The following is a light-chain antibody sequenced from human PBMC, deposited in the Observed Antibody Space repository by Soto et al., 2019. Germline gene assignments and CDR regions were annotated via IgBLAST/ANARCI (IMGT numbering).Light chain of an antibody. J-gene: IGKJ2*01. CDR1: ESLSSRY. Sequence: EIVLTQSPGTLSLSPGERATLSCRASESLSSRYSAWYQQKPGQAPRLLIYDVSSRATGIPDRFSGSGSGTDFTLTISRLEPEDSVDYYCQQHDSSPSMYTFGQGTKLEIK. CDR3: QQHDSSPSMYT. CDR2: DVS. V-gene: IGKV3-20*01.